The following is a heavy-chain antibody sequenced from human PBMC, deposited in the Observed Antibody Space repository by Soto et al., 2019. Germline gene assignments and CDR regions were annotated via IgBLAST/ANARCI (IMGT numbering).Heavy chain of an antibody. CDR2: LYYGRSA. V-gene: IGHV4-59*01. Sequence: QVQLQESGPGLVKPSETLSLTCAVSGDSISSYYCMWIRQPPGKGLESIGYLYYGRSANYNPSLKSRVTLSEDTSTTQCALTLSSMTAADTAVSYCALRSMAVVPEYWGQGTLVTFSS. CDR3: ALRSMAVVPEY. J-gene: IGHJ4*02. CDR1: GDSISSYY. D-gene: IGHD3-22*01.